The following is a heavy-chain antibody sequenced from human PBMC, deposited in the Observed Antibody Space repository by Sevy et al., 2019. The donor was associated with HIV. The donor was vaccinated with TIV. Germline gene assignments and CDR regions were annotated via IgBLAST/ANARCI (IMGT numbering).Heavy chain of an antibody. J-gene: IGHJ4*02. CDR1: GFTFSSYA. Sequence: GGSLRLSCAASGFTFSSYAMSWVRQAPAKGLEWVSAVRGSGGSTYYADSVKGRFTISRDNSKNTLYLQMNSLRAEDTAVYYCAKDLQIAARPPRWGQGTLVTVSS. D-gene: IGHD6-6*01. V-gene: IGHV3-23*01. CDR2: VRGSGGST. CDR3: AKDLQIAARPPR.